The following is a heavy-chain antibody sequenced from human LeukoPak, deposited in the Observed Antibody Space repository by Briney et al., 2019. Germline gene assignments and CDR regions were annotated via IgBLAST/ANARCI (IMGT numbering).Heavy chain of an antibody. CDR2: ISSSGSTI. V-gene: IGHV3-11*01. Sequence: GGSLRLPCAASGFTFSDYYMSWIRQAPGKGLEWVSYISSSGSTIYYADSVKGRFTISRDNAKNSLYLQMNSLRAEDTAVYYCARLRWDYYMDVWGKGTTVTISS. CDR1: GFTFSDYY. D-gene: IGHD4-23*01. CDR3: ARLRWDYYMDV. J-gene: IGHJ6*03.